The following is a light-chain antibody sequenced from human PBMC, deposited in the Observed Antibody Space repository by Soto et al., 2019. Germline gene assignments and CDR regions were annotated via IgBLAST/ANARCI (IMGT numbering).Light chain of an antibody. Sequence: QSVLTQPPSLSATPGQRVTISCSGSSSNIGNNYVCWYKQVPGTAPQDFMFSNNQRPSGVPARFSGAKTCTSASLAINGRQSEDEDDYYCARWDASLEGGVFGGGTKLTVL. CDR2: SNN. CDR1: SSNIGNNY. CDR3: ARWDASLEGGV. J-gene: IGLJ3*02. V-gene: IGLV1-47*02.